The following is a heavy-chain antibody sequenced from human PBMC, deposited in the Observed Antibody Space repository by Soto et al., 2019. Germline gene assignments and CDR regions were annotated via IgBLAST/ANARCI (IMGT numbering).Heavy chain of an antibody. D-gene: IGHD2-2*01. CDR3: ARDQDIVVVPAAPLGDYYYYYGMGV. V-gene: IGHV3-33*01. Sequence: PGGSLRLSCAASGFTFSSYGMHWVRQAPGKGLEWVAVIWYDGSNKYYADSVKGRFTISRDNSKNTLYLQMNSLRAEDTAVYYCARDQDIVVVPAAPLGDYYYYYGMGVWGQGTTVTVSS. CDR1: GFTFSSYG. J-gene: IGHJ6*02. CDR2: IWYDGSNK.